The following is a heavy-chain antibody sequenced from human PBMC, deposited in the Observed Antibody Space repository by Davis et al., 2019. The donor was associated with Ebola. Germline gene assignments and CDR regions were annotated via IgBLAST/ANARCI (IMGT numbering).Heavy chain of an antibody. CDR2: IIPILGIA. V-gene: IGHV1-69*04. CDR3: ASFLTYSSGTDY. Sequence: SVKVSCKASGYTFTSYGVSWVRQAPGQGLEWMGRIIPILGIANYAQKFQGRVTITADKSTSTAYMELSSLRSEDTAVYYCASFLTYSSGTDYWGQGTLVTVSS. J-gene: IGHJ4*02. D-gene: IGHD6-19*01. CDR1: GYTFTSYG.